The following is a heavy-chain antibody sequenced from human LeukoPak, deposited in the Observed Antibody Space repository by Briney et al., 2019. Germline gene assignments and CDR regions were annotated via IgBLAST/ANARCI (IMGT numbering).Heavy chain of an antibody. V-gene: IGHV4-59*01. D-gene: IGHD6-13*01. CDR1: GGSISSYY. J-gene: IGHJ5*02. CDR2: IYYSGST. Sequence: SETLSLTCTVSGGSISSYYWSWIRQPPGKGLEWIGYIYYSGSTNYNPSLKSRVTISVDTSKNQFSLKLSSVTAADTAVYYCARSSIAAAGNVWFDPWGQGTLVTVSS. CDR3: ARSSIAAAGNVWFDP.